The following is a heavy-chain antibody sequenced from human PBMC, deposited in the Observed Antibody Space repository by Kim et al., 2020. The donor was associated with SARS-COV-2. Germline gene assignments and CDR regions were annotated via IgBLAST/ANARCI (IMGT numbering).Heavy chain of an antibody. J-gene: IGHJ1*01. CDR3: ASLSSSTNTRSLYGNAEFFQH. CDR2: INAGNGNT. Sequence: ASVKVSCKASGYSFTTRCMHWVRQAPGQRLEWMGWINAGNGNTKYSQKFQGRVTFTRDTSASTAYMELSILRSDDTSVYYCASLSSSTNTRSLYGNAEFFQHWGQGTLVTVSS. D-gene: IGHD3-16*01. CDR1: GYSFTTRC. V-gene: IGHV1-3*01.